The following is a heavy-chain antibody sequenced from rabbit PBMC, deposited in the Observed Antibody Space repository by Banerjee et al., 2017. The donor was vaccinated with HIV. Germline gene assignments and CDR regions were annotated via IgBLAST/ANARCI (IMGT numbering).Heavy chain of an antibody. CDR3: ARYYIYPAGL. J-gene: IGHJ4*01. CDR1: GFTISSSHY. Sequence: SLEESGGDLVKPGASLTLTCTASGFTISSSHYMCWVRQAPGKGLEWIVCIGFGSGRTYYADWVNGRFTISSHNAQNTVDLQMNSLTAADTATYFCARYYIYPAGLWGPGTLVTVS. CDR2: IGFGSGRT. D-gene: IGHD6-1*01. V-gene: IGHV1S40*01.